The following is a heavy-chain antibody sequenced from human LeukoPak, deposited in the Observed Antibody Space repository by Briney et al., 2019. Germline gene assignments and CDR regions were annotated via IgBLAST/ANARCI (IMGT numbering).Heavy chain of an antibody. D-gene: IGHD4-17*01. V-gene: IGHV1-8*02. CDR2: MNPHSGKT. CDR3: ARLSSHYGDYKVDP. J-gene: IGHJ5*02. Sequence: ASVKVSCKASGYTFTSYDINWVRQATGQGLEWMGWMNPHSGKTGYAQNFQGRVTMTRDTSISTAYMELSSLRSEDTAVYYCARLSSHYGDYKVDPWGQGTLVTVSS. CDR1: GYTFTSYD.